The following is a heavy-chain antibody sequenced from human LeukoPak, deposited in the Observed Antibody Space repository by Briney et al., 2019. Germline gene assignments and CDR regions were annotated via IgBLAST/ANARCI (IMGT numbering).Heavy chain of an antibody. J-gene: IGHJ4*02. CDR2: INSDGSST. Sequence: PGGSLRLSCAASGFTFSSYAMHWVRQAPGKGLVWVSRINSDGSSTSYADSVKGRFTISRDNAKNTLYLQMNSLRAEDTAVYYCARDTPFGYYFDYWGQGTLVTVSS. V-gene: IGHV3-74*01. D-gene: IGHD3-16*01. CDR1: GFTFSSYA. CDR3: ARDTPFGYYFDY.